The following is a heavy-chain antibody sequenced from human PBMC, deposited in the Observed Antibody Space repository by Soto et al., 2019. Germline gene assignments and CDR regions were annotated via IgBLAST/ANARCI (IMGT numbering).Heavy chain of an antibody. CDR2: IIPIFGTA. V-gene: IGHV1-69*13. D-gene: IGHD2-2*03. CDR3: ASYTLPPIGYCSSTSCPVPPLYYGMDV. Sequence: GASVKVSCKASGGTFSSYAISWVRQAPGQGLEWMGGIIPIFGTANYAQKFQGRVTITADESTSTAYMELSSLRSEDTAVYYCASYTLPPIGYCSSTSCPVPPLYYGMDVWGQGTTVTVSS. J-gene: IGHJ6*02. CDR1: GGTFSSYA.